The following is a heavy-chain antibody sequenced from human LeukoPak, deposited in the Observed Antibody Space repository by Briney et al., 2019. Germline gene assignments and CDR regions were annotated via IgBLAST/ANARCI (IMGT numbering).Heavy chain of an antibody. CDR2: IGTAGDT. V-gene: IGHV3-13*01. D-gene: IGHD3-22*01. J-gene: IGHJ4*02. Sequence: GGSLRLSCAASGFSFSSYDMQWVRQATGKGLEWVSRIGTAGDTSYLGSVKGRFTISRENARDSLYLQMNSLRAGDTAVYYCARARSGYYYYLDYWGQGTLVTVSS. CDR1: GFSFSSYD. CDR3: ARARSGYYYYLDY.